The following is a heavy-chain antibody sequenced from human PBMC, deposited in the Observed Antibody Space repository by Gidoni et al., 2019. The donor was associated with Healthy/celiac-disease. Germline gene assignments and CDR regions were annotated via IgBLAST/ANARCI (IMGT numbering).Heavy chain of an antibody. D-gene: IGHD3-3*01. V-gene: IGHV3-23*01. CDR2: ISGSGGST. CDR1: GFTFRCSA. J-gene: IGHJ5*02. Sequence: EVQLLESGGGLVQPGGSLRLSCPASGFTFRCSAICAVRQAPGKGLEWVSAISGSGGSTYYADSVKGRFTISRDNSKNTLYLQMNSLRAEDTAVYYCAKATSGYPDAYNWFDPWGQGTLVTVSS. CDR3: AKATSGYPDAYNWFDP.